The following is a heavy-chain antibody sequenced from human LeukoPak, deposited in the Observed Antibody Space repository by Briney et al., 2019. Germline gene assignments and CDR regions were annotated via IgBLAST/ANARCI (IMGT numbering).Heavy chain of an antibody. D-gene: IGHD4-17*01. CDR3: ARDLGGDYEDY. Sequence: GSSVKDSFYASGYTFTGYYMHCLRQAPGRGLAWMGWINPNSGGTNYAQKFQGRVTMTRDTSISTAYMELSRLRSDDTAVYYCARDLGGDYEDYWGQGTLVTVSS. CDR2: INPNSGGT. CDR1: GYTFTGYY. V-gene: IGHV1-2*02. J-gene: IGHJ4*02.